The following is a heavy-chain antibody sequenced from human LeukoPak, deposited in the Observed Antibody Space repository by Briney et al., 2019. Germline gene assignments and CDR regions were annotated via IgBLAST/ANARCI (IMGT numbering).Heavy chain of an antibody. J-gene: IGHJ4*02. D-gene: IGHD2-2*02. CDR1: GFTFTSSA. Sequence: GTSVKVSCTTSGFTFTSSAVQWVRQARGQRLEWIGWIVVGSGNTNYAQKFQERVTITRDMSTSTAYMELSSLRSEDTAVYYCALQLYCSSTSCYTTPFGYWGQGTLVTVSS. CDR2: IVVGSGNT. V-gene: IGHV1-58*01. CDR3: ALQLYCSSTSCYTTPFGY.